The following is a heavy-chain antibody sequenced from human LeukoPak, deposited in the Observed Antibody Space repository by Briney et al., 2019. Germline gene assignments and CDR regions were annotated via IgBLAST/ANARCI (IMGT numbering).Heavy chain of an antibody. Sequence: SETLSLTCTVSGGSISSYYWSWIRQPPGKGLEWIGYIYYSGSTNYNPSLKSRVTISVDTPKNQFSLKLSSVTAADTAVYYCARDTQDYGMDVWGQGTTVTVSS. CDR3: ARDTQDYGMDV. CDR2: IYYSGST. J-gene: IGHJ6*02. V-gene: IGHV4-59*01. CDR1: GGSISSYY.